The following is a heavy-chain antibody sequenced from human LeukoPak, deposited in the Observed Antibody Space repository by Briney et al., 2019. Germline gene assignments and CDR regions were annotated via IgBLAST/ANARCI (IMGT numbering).Heavy chain of an antibody. Sequence: GGFLRLSCVASGYTFSSYSINWVRHAPGKGLEWVSSISVRSNYIYYADSVRGRFSISRDGARDSLYLQMNSLRAEDTAVYFCVRLRRNSDTSGFYYYYDFWGQGTLVTVSS. CDR1: GYTFSSYS. D-gene: IGHD3-22*01. CDR3: VRLRRNSDTSGFYYYYDF. J-gene: IGHJ4*02. CDR2: ISVRSNYI. V-gene: IGHV3-21*01.